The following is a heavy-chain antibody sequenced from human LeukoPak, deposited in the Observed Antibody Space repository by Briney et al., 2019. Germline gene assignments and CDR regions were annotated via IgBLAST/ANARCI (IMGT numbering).Heavy chain of an antibody. J-gene: IGHJ6*03. Sequence: GGSLRLSCAASGFTFTNYAMNWVRQAPGKGLEWVSTISGSGSGTYYADSVKGRFTISRDNSRNTLYLQMNSLRAEDTAVYYCVKPPLDYYYYYMDVWGKGTTVTVSS. CDR3: VKPPLDYYYYYMDV. CDR2: ISGSGSGT. V-gene: IGHV3-23*01. CDR1: GFTFTNYA.